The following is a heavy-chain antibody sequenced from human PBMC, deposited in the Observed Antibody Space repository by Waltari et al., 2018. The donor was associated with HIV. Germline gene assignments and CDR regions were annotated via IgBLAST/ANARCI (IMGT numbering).Heavy chain of an antibody. D-gene: IGHD3-10*01. V-gene: IGHV4-34*01. Sequence: QVQLQQWGAGLLKPSETLSLTCAVYVGSFSDYYWSWIRQPPGKGLEWIGEINHSGSTNYNPSLNSRVTISVDTSKNQFSLKLSSVTAADTAVYYCARGGNYYRSGSYYKLDYWGQGTLVTVSS. CDR1: VGSFSDYY. CDR3: ARGGNYYRSGSYYKLDY. J-gene: IGHJ4*02. CDR2: INHSGST.